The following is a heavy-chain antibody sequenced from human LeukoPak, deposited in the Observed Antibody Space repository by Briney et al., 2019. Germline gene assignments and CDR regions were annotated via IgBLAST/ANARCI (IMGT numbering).Heavy chain of an antibody. J-gene: IGHJ4*02. D-gene: IGHD3-22*01. Sequence: SETLSLTCTVSGGSISSYYWSWIRQPPGQGLEWIGYIYYSGSTKYNPSLKSRVTISVDTSKNQFSLRLSSVTAADTAMYYCARNGYSGYYFDHWGQGTPGTVSS. CDR1: GGSISSYY. V-gene: IGHV4-59*01. CDR3: ARNGYSGYYFDH. CDR2: IYYSGST.